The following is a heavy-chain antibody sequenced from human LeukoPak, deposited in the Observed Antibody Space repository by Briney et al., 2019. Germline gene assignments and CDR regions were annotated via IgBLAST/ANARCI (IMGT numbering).Heavy chain of an antibody. CDR3: VRESSYAFHT. J-gene: IGHJ3*02. CDR1: GFIFSNYG. CDR2: TWYDESNK. Sequence: QTGGSLRLSCAASGFIFSNYGMHWVRQAPGKGLEWVALTWYDESNKYYADSVKGRFTISRDNAKNTLFLQMNSLRAEDTAVYYCVRESSYAFHTWGQGTMVTVSS. V-gene: IGHV3-33*01.